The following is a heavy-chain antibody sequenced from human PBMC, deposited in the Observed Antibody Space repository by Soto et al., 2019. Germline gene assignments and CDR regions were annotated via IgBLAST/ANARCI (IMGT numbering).Heavy chain of an antibody. D-gene: IGHD1-1*01. CDR2: TRNKANSYTT. J-gene: IGHJ6*02. V-gene: IGHV3-72*01. Sequence: PGGSLRLSCAASGFTFSDHYMDWVRQAPGKGLEWVGRTRNKANSYTTEYAASVKGRFTISRDDSKNSLYLQMNSLKTEDTAVYYCARVETNYYYYGMDVWGQGTTVTVSS. CDR3: ARVETNYYYYGMDV. CDR1: GFTFSDHY.